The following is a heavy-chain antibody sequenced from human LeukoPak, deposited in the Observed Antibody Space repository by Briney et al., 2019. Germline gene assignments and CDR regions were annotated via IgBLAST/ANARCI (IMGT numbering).Heavy chain of an antibody. CDR1: GYSFTSYW. J-gene: IGHJ5*02. D-gene: IGHD6-13*01. CDR3: ARIDSSSWYPNYNWFDP. CDR2: ICPGDSDT. Sequence: GESLKISCKGSGYSFTSYWIAWVRQMPGKGLEWMGIICPGDSDTRYSPSFQGQFTISADKSISTAYLQWRSLKASDTAMYYCARIDSSSWYPNYNWFDPWGQGTLVSVSS. V-gene: IGHV5-51*01.